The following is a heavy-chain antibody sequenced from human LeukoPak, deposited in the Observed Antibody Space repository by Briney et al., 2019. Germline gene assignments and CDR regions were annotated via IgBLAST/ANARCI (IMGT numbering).Heavy chain of an antibody. D-gene: IGHD1-26*01. CDR3: AREKWELHAFDI. Sequence: GGSLRLSCAASGFTVSSNYMSWVRQAPGKGLEWVSVIYSGGSTYYADSVKGRFTISRDNSKNTLYLQMNSLRAEDTAVYYCAREKWELHAFDIWGQGTMVTVSS. CDR2: IYSGGST. CDR1: GFTVSSNY. J-gene: IGHJ3*02. V-gene: IGHV3-53*05.